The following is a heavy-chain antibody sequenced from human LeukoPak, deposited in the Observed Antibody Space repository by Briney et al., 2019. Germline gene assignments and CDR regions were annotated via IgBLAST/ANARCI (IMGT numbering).Heavy chain of an antibody. V-gene: IGHV3-74*01. CDR2: INSDGSST. Sequence: PGGSLRLSCAASIFTFSSYWMPWVRQAPGKGLVWVSRINSDGSSTSYADSVKGRFTISRDNTKNTLYLQMNSLRAEDTAVYYCARGNYYGMDVWGQGTTVTVSS. CDR1: IFTFSSYW. J-gene: IGHJ6*02. CDR3: ARGNYYGMDV.